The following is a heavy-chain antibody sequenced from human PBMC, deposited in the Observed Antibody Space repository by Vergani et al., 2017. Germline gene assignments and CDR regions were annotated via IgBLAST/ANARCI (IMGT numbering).Heavy chain of an antibody. CDR2: IKQDGSEK. CDR1: GFTFSSYW. Sequence: EVQLVESGGGLVQPGGSLRLSCAASGFTFSSYWMSWVRQAPGKGLEWVANIKQDGSEKYYVDSVKGRFTISRDNAKNSLYLQMNSLRAEDTAVYYCARDSGPIAVAGTNTYYFDYWGQGTLVTVSS. J-gene: IGHJ4*02. D-gene: IGHD6-19*01. CDR3: ARDSGPIAVAGTNTYYFDY. V-gene: IGHV3-7*01.